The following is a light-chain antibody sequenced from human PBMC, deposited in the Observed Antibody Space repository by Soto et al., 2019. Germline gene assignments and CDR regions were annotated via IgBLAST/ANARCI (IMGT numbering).Light chain of an antibody. CDR2: LGS. Sequence: DIVMTQSPLSLPVTPGEPASISCRSSQSLLHSDGYNYSDWYLQKPGQSPQLLIYLGSNRASGVPDRFSGSGSGTDFTLKISRVEAEDVGVYYCMQSLQTWTFGQGTTVEIK. J-gene: IGKJ1*01. CDR3: MQSLQTWT. CDR1: QSLLHSDGYNY. V-gene: IGKV2-28*01.